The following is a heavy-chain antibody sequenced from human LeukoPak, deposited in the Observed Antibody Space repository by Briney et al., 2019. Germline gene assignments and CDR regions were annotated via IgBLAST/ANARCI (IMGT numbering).Heavy chain of an antibody. J-gene: IGHJ5*02. CDR2: ISSSGSTI. Sequence: GSLRLSCAASGFTFSSYEMIWVRQAPGKGLEWVSYISSSGSTIYYADSVRGRFTISRDNAKNSLYLQVNSLRADDTAVYYCAREGTKPYNWFDPWGQGTLVTVSS. CDR3: AREGTKPYNWFDP. CDR1: GFTFSSYE. V-gene: IGHV3-48*03. D-gene: IGHD2-8*01.